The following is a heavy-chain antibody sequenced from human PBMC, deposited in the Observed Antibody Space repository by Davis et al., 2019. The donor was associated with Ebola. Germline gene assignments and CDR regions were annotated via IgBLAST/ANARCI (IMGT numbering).Heavy chain of an antibody. J-gene: IGHJ4*02. D-gene: IGHD3-16*01. V-gene: IGHV3-15*01. CDR2: IKSKTDGGTT. CDR3: TTHRGGIGN. Sequence: GESLKTSCAASGFTFSNAWMSWVRPAPGKGLVWVGRIKSKTDGGTTDYAGPVKGRFTISRDDSKNTLYLQMNSLKTEDTAVYYCTTHRGGIGNWGQGTLVTVSS. CDR1: GFTFSNAW.